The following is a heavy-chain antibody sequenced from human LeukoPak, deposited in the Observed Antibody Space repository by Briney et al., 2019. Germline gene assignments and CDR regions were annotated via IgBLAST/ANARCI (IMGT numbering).Heavy chain of an antibody. CDR1: GYSISSGYY. Sequence: SETLSLTCTVSGYSISSGYYWGWIRQPPGKGLEWIGSIYHSGSTYYNPSLESRVTISVDTSKNQFSLKLSSVTAADTAVYYCARDSAAAGIGGWFDPWGQGTLVTVSS. J-gene: IGHJ5*02. CDR2: IYHSGST. D-gene: IGHD6-13*01. V-gene: IGHV4-38-2*02. CDR3: ARDSAAAGIGGWFDP.